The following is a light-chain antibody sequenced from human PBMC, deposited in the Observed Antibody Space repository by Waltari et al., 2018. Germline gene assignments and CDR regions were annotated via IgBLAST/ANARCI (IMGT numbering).Light chain of an antibody. Sequence: QSALTQPASVSGSPGQSITISFTATSSDVGDYKYVSWYQQHPGKVPKLLIYDVTNRPSGISYRFSGSKSGYTDSLTISGLQAEDEADYYCSSYTTRSTRVFGTGTKVTVL. J-gene: IGLJ1*01. V-gene: IGLV2-14*03. CDR3: SSYTTRSTRV. CDR2: DVT. CDR1: SSDVGDYKY.